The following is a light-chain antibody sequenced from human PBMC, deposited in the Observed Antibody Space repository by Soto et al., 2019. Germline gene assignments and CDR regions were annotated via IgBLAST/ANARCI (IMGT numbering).Light chain of an antibody. J-gene: IGKJ5*01. V-gene: IGKV3-11*01. CDR1: QSVGSS. CDR2: DAS. Sequence: EIVLTQSPATLALSPGEIATLSCRASQSVGSSLAWYQQKPGQAPRLLIYDASNRATVTPARFSGSGSGTDFTLTISSLEPEDIATYYCQHYPNLPIPFGQGTRLEIK. CDR3: QHYPNLPIP.